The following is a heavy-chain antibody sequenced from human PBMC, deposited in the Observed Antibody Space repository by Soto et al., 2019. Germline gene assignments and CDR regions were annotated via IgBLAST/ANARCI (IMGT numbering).Heavy chain of an antibody. J-gene: IGHJ4*02. Sequence: SCPTLVNPTQTLTLTCTFSGFSLSTSGMRVSWIRQPPGKALEWLARIDWDDDKFYNTSLKTRLTISKDSYKNQVVLTMTNMDLVDTDTYYCARMFHCSGGTCTLDYGGQGALVTDSS. D-gene: IGHD2-15*01. V-gene: IGHV2-70*04. CDR1: GFSLSTSGMR. CDR3: ARMFHCSGGTCTLDY. CDR2: IDWDDDK.